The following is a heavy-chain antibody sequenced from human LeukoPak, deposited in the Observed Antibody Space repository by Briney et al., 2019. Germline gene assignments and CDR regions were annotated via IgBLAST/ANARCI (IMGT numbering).Heavy chain of an antibody. CDR3: ARKLTQRRGYWYFDL. V-gene: IGHV5-51*01. D-gene: IGHD2-15*01. CDR1: GYRFTNYW. J-gene: IGHJ2*01. Sequence: GESLKISCKGSGYRFTNYWIGWVRQMPGKGLEWMGIIYLGDSDTRYSPSFQGQVTISADKSISTAYLQWSSLKASDTAMYYCARKLTQRRGYWYFDLWGRGTLVTVSS. CDR2: IYLGDSDT.